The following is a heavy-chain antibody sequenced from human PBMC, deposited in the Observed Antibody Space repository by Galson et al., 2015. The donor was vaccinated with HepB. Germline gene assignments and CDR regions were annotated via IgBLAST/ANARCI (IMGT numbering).Heavy chain of an antibody. D-gene: IGHD6-13*01. CDR3: ASATGGSSWFNWFDP. CDR1: GYNFTSYY. CDR2: INPSGGST. Sequence: SVKVSCKASGYNFTSYYMHWVRQAPGQGLEWMGIINPSGGSTSYAQKFQGRVTMTRDTSTSTVYMELSSLRSEDTAVYYCASATGGSSWFNWFDPWGQGTLVTVSS. V-gene: IGHV1-46*01. J-gene: IGHJ5*02.